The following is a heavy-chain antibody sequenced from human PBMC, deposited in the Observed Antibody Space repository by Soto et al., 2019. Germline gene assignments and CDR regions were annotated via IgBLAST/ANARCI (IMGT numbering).Heavy chain of an antibody. CDR2: IYYSGST. D-gene: IGHD3-22*01. Sequence: QLQLQESGPGLVKPSETLSLTCTVSGGSISSSSYYWGWIRQPPGKGLEWIGSIYYSGSTYYNPSLKSRVTISVDTSKNQFSLKLSSVTAADTAVYYCARQIGDGPITTDLLDYWGQGTLVTVSS. CDR1: GGSISSSSYY. J-gene: IGHJ4*02. V-gene: IGHV4-39*01. CDR3: ARQIGDGPITTDLLDY.